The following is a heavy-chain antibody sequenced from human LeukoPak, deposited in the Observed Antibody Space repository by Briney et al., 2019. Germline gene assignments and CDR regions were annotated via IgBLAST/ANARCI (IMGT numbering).Heavy chain of an antibody. V-gene: IGHV3-9*01. CDR1: GFNFDDFG. D-gene: IGHD1-26*01. CDR3: APLSGDTNLAY. Sequence: GGSLRLSCVASGFNFDDFGMHWVRQAPGKGLEWVSGIRWDSSSRDYADSVKGRFTISRDNAKNSLYLQMNSLRAEDTALYYCAPLSGDTNLAYWGRGTLVTVSS. J-gene: IGHJ4*02. CDR2: IRWDSSSR.